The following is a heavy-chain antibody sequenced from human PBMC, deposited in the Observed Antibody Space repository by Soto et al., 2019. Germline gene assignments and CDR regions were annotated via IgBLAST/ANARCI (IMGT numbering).Heavy chain of an antibody. V-gene: IGHV3-33*01. CDR2: IWYDGSNK. CDR3: ARSSGYSSSWPEYYYYGMDV. J-gene: IGHJ6*02. Sequence: GGSLRLSCAASGFTFSSYGMHWVRQAPGKGLEWVAVIWYDGSNKYYADSVKGRFTISRDNSKNTLYLQMNSLRAEDTAVYYCARSSGYSSSWPEYYYYGMDVWGQGTTVTVSS. D-gene: IGHD6-13*01. CDR1: GFTFSSYG.